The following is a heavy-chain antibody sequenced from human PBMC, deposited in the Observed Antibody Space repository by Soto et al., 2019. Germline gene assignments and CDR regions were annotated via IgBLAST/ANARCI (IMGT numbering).Heavy chain of an antibody. CDR2: INAGNGNT. V-gene: IGHV1-3*01. D-gene: IGHD3-10*01. CDR3: AREYGSSFDY. CDR1: GYTLTSYA. J-gene: IGHJ4*02. Sequence: ASVKVSCKDSGYTLTSYARHWVRQAPGQRLEWMGWINAGNGNTKYSQKFQGRVTITRDTSASTAYMELSSLRSEDTAVYYCAREYGSSFDYWGQGTLVTAPQ.